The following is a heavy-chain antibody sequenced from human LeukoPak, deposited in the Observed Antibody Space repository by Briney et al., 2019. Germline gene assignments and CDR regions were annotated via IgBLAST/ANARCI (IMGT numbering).Heavy chain of an antibody. D-gene: IGHD5-18*01. CDR1: GFTVSSNY. J-gene: IGHJ4*02. V-gene: IGHV3-66*01. CDR3: AKAPTAMDDY. CDR2: IYSGGST. Sequence: GGSLRLSCAASGFTVSSNYMSWVRQAPGKGLEWVSVIYSGGSTYYADSVKGRSTISRDNSKNTLYLQMNSLRAEDTAVYYCAKAPTAMDDYWGQGTLVTVSS.